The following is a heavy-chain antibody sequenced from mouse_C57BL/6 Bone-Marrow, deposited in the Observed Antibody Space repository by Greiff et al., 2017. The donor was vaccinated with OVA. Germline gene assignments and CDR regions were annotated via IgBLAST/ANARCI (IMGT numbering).Heavy chain of an antibody. V-gene: IGHV6-3*01. CDR2: IRLKSDNYAT. CDR1: GFTFSNYW. Sequence: EVKLQESGGGLVQPGGSMKLSCVASGFTFSNYWMNWVRQSPEKGLEWVAQIRLKSDNYATHYAESVKGRFTISRDDSKSSVYLQMNNLRAEDTGIYYCTEGYYGSSYVWFAYWGQGTLVTVSA. CDR3: TEGYYGSSYVWFAY. D-gene: IGHD1-1*01. J-gene: IGHJ3*01.